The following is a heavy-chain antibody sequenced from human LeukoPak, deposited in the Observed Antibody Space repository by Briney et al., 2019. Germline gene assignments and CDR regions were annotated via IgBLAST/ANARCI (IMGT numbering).Heavy chain of an antibody. CDR3: ARGQYSGSCFDN. D-gene: IGHD1-26*01. V-gene: IGHV4-59*01. CDR1: GGXISSYL. Sequence: SETLSLTCSVSGGXISSYLCSWIRQPPGKGQEWIGYIYYSGSTNYNPSLKGRVTILVDTSKNQFSLKVSSVTAADTAVYYCARGQYSGSCFDNWGQGSLVTVSS. J-gene: IGHJ4*02. CDR2: IYYSGST.